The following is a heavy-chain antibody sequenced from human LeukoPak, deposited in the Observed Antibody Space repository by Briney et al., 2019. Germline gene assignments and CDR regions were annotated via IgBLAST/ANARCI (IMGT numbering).Heavy chain of an antibody. Sequence: SVKVSCKASGGTFSSYAISWVRQAPGQGLEWMGGIIPIFGTANYAQKFQGRVTITTDESTSTAYMELSSLRSEDTAVYYCARDRGYYYDSSGRDAFDIWGQGTMVTVSS. V-gene: IGHV1-69*05. CDR1: GGTFSSYA. D-gene: IGHD3-22*01. J-gene: IGHJ3*02. CDR3: ARDRGYYYDSSGRDAFDI. CDR2: IIPIFGTA.